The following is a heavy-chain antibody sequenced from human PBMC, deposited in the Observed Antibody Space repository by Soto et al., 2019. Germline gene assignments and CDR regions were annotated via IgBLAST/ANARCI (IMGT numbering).Heavy chain of an antibody. J-gene: IGHJ3*02. CDR2: IVVGSGNT. CDR3: AAWGGGYYNHDAFDI. CDR1: GFTFTSSA. Sequence: ASVKVSCKASGFTFTSSAVQWVRQARGQRLEWIGWIVVGSGNTNYAQKFQERVTITRDMSTSTAYMELSSLRSEDTAVYYCAAWGGGYYNHDAFDIWGQGTLVTVSS. V-gene: IGHV1-58*01. D-gene: IGHD3-22*01.